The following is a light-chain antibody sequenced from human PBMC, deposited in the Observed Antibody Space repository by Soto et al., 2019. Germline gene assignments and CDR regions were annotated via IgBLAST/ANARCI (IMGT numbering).Light chain of an antibody. J-gene: IGLJ2*01. V-gene: IGLV2-18*02. Sequence: QSVLTQPPSVSGSPGQSVTISCTGTSSDVGRYNRVSWYQQPPGTAPKLLIYEVSNRPLGVPDRFSGSKSGNTASLTISGLQAEDEADYYFSSYTSSSTYVVFGGGTKLTVL. CDR3: SSYTSSSTYVV. CDR2: EVS. CDR1: SSDVGRYNR.